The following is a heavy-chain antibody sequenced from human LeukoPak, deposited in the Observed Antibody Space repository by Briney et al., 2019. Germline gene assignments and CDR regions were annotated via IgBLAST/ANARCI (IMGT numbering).Heavy chain of an antibody. CDR1: GFTLRRYT. CDR3: ARDGFSCGGDCSSYYFDY. CDR2: ISTSSTYI. V-gene: IGHV3-21*01. J-gene: IGHJ4*02. Sequence: GGSLRLSCAASGFTLRRYTMNWVRQAPGKGLEWVSSISTSSTYIYYADSVKGRSTISRDNAKNSLYLQMNSLRAEDTAVYYCARDGFSCGGDCSSYYFDYWGQGTLVTVSS. D-gene: IGHD2-21*02.